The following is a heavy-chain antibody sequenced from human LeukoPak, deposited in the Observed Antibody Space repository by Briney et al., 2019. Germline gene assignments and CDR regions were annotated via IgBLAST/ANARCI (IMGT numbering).Heavy chain of an antibody. Sequence: GGSLRLSCAASGFTFSSYWMSWVRQAPGKGLEWVSSIYSGGTPYYADTVKGRIIISKDNSKNMVYLQMASPRAEDTAVYYCASYCSSGSCYFDAWGQGTLVTVTS. CDR2: IYSGGTP. V-gene: IGHV3-53*01. J-gene: IGHJ4*02. D-gene: IGHD2-15*01. CDR1: GFTFSSYW. CDR3: ASYCSSGSCYFDA.